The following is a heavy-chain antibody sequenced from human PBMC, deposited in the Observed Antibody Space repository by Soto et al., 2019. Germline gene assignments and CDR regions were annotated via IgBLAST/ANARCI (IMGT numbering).Heavy chain of an antibody. J-gene: IGHJ6*03. CDR3: ANALRFTFTTGYYMDV. Sequence: EVQLLESGGGLVQPGGSLRLSCAASGFTVSSYAMSWVRQAPGKGLEWVTGISGSGSTYSADSVKGRFTISRDSSKNTVYLQMTSLRAEDTAVYYCANALRFTFTTGYYMDVWGRGTTVTVSS. CDR1: GFTVSSYA. V-gene: IGHV3-23*01. CDR2: ISGSGST. D-gene: IGHD3-16*01.